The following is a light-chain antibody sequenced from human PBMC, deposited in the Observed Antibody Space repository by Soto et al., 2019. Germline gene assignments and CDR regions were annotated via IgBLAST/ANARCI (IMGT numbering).Light chain of an antibody. V-gene: IGKV3-15*01. CDR1: QSVSSN. J-gene: IGKJ3*01. Sequence: EIVMTQSPATLSVSPGERATLSCRASQSVSSNLAWYQQKPGQAPRLLIYGASTRATGIPARFSGSGSGTEFTLTISIPQSEDFAVYYCQQYNNWPPLFTFGPGTKVDIK. CDR3: QQYNNWPPLFT. CDR2: GAS.